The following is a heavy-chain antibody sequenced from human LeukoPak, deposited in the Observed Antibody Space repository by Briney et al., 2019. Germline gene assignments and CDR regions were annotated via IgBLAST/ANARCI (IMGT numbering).Heavy chain of an antibody. D-gene: IGHD2-8*01. CDR3: ARDRYCTHGVCYQYY. CDR2: IIPIFGTA. Sequence: ASVKVSCKASGGTFSSYAISWVRQAPGQGLEWMGRIIPIFGTANYAQKFQGRVTITTDESTSTAYMELSSLRSEDTAVYYCARDRYCTHGVCYQYYWGQGTLVTVSS. V-gene: IGHV1-69*05. CDR1: GGTFSSYA. J-gene: IGHJ4*02.